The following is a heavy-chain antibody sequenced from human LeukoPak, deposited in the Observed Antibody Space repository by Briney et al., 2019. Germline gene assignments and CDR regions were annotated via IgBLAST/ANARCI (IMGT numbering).Heavy chain of an antibody. V-gene: IGHV4-59*12. CDR2: IYYSGST. CDR1: GGSISSYY. CDR3: AREGRSYRYFDY. D-gene: IGHD1-26*01. J-gene: IGHJ4*02. Sequence: SSETLSPTCTVSGGSISSYYWSWIRQPPGKGLEWIGYIYYSGSTNYNPSLKSRVTISVDTSKNQFSLKLSSVTAADTAVYYCAREGRSYRYFDYWGQGTLVTVSS.